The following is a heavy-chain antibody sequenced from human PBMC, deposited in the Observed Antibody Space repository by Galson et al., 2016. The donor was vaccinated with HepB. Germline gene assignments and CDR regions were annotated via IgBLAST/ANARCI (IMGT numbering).Heavy chain of an antibody. CDR3: ARSYYDFWRAYYDH. CDR2: IYVDGTA. V-gene: IGHV4-61*02. D-gene: IGHD3-3*01. Sequence: TLSLTCTVSGGTVSSGNYYWTWIRQPAGKGLEWIGRIYVDGTAKYNPSLKSRVTMSIDTFKKQFYLKLSSVTAADTAVYYCARSYYDFWRAYYDHWGQGTLVTVSS. CDR1: GGTVSSGNYY. J-gene: IGHJ4*02.